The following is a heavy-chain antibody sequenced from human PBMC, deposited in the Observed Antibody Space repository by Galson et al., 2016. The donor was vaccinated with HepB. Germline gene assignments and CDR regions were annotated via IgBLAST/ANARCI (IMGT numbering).Heavy chain of an antibody. V-gene: IGHV3-21*01. CDR2: ISITSGYK. CDR1: GFTFSTYS. Sequence: SLRLSCAASGFTFSTYSMNWVRQAPGKGLEWVSFISITSGYKYYADSLKGRVTISRDNAKNSLYLQMNSLRAEDTALYYCARPPKGDRRYFDLWGRGTLVTVSS. J-gene: IGHJ2*01. D-gene: IGHD3-16*01. CDR3: ARPPKGDRRYFDL.